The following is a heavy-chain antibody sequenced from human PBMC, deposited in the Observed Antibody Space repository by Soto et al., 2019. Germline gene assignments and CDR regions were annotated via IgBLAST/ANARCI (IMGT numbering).Heavy chain of an antibody. CDR2: ISYDGNVA. D-gene: IGHD1-1*01. V-gene: IGHV3-30*18. CDR3: AKEGPITNWYFDY. CDR1: GFTFSNYG. J-gene: IGHJ4*02. Sequence: QVQLVESEGGVVQPGRSLRLSCAASGFTFSNYGMHWVRQAPGKGLEWVTGISYDGNVAYYADSVKGRFISSRDNSKNTLYLQMNSLRTEDTAVYYCAKEGPITNWYFDYWGQGTLVTVSS.